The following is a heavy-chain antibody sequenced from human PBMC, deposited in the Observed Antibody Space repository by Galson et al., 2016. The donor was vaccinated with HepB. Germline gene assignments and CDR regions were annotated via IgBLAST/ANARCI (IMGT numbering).Heavy chain of an antibody. D-gene: IGHD1-26*01. J-gene: IGHJ4*02. CDR1: GFTLRTSS. Sequence: SLRLSCAASGFTLRTSSMSWVRQAPGKGLEWVSTISAGASRRYYATPVKGRFTFSRDESKNTLVLQMNSLGVEDTAIYYCAKGGSYYHVWGQGTLVTVSS. CDR2: ISAGASRR. CDR3: AKGGSYYHV. V-gene: IGHV3-23*01.